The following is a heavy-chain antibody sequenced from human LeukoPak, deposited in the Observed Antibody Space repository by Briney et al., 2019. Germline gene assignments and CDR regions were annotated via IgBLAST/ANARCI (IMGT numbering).Heavy chain of an antibody. J-gene: IGHJ5*02. D-gene: IGHD6-6*01. CDR1: GYTFTGYY. CDR2: INPNSGGT. Sequence: ASVKVSCKASGYTFTGYYMHWVRQAPGKGLEWMGWINPNSGGTNYAQKFQGRVTMTRDTSISTAYMELSRLRSDDTAVYYCARQDRYSSSWFWFDPWGQGTLVTVSS. V-gene: IGHV1-2*02. CDR3: ARQDRYSSSWFWFDP.